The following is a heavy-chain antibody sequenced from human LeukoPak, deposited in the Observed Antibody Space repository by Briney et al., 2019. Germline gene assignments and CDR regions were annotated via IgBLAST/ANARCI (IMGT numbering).Heavy chain of an antibody. V-gene: IGHV3-23*01. J-gene: IGHJ4*02. CDR1: GFTFSSYA. CDR2: ISGSGGST. CDR3: AKEGDSSSGDY. D-gene: IGHD3-22*01. Sequence: GGSLRLSCAASGFTFSSYAMSWVRQAPGKGLEWVSAISGSGGSTYYADSVKGRFTTSRDNAKNSLYLQMNSLRAEDTAVYYCAKEGDSSSGDYWGQGTLVTVSS.